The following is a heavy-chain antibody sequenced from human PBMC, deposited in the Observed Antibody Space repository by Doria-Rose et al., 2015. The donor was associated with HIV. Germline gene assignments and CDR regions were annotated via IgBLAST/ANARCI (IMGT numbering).Heavy chain of an antibody. J-gene: IGHJ4*02. V-gene: IGHV2-26*01. CDR1: EVSLSSPGMG. D-gene: IGHD6-13*01. CDR2: IFSDDDR. CDR3: ARIKSSRWYHKYYFDF. Sequence: QVQLVQSGPVLVKPTETLTLTCTVSEVSLSSPGMGVSWIRQPPGKALEWLANIFSDDDRSYKTSLKSRLTTSRGTSKSQVVLTMTDMDPVDTATYYCARIKSSRWYHKYYFDFWGQGTLVIVSA.